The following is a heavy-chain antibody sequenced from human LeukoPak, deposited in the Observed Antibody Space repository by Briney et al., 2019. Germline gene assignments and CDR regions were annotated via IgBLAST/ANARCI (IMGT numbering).Heavy chain of an antibody. D-gene: IGHD3-3*01. J-gene: IGHJ3*02. CDR2: INPTGTST. CDR1: GYTFASYD. V-gene: IGHV1-46*01. CDR3: ARTLLFGVVSAPFDI. Sequence: PGASVKVSCKASGYTFASYDMHWVRQAPGQGLEWMGIINPTGTSTTYAQKFHGRLTVTRDTSTTTVYMELSSLRSEDTAVYYCARTLLFGVVSAPFDIWGQGTKVTVSS.